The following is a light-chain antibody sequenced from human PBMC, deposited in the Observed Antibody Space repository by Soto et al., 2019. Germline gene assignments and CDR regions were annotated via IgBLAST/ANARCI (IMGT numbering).Light chain of an antibody. Sequence: DIQLTQSPSFLSASVGDRVTITCRASQGISSYLAWYQQKPGKAPNLLIYVASTLQSGVPSRFSGSGSGTEFTLTISSLQPEDFAIYYCQQCNSYPLTFGGGTQVEIK. CDR1: QGISSY. J-gene: IGKJ4*01. V-gene: IGKV1-9*01. CDR2: VAS. CDR3: QQCNSYPLT.